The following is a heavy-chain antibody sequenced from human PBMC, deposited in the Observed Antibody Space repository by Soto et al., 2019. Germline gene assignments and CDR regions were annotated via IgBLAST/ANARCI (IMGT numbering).Heavy chain of an antibody. V-gene: IGHV3-64*01. CDR1: GFTFSSDA. CDR2: ISSNGVGT. CDR3: ARRAGADYYVMDV. J-gene: IGHJ6*03. Sequence: EVQLVESGGGLAQPGGSLRLSCAASGFTFSSDAMDWVRQAPGKGLEYVSGISSNGVGTYYACSVKGRFTISRYNSRDTVYLQRDSLRPEDMAVYYCARRAGADYYVMDVWGKGTTVTVS. D-gene: IGHD2-21*01.